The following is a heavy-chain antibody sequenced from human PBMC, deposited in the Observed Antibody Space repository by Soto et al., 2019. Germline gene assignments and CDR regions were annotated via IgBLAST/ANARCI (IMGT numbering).Heavy chain of an antibody. CDR1: GGSISSGGYY. D-gene: IGHD2-21*02. Sequence: QVQLQESGPGLVKPSQTLSLTCTVSGGSISSGGYYWSWIRQHPGKGLEWIGYIYYSGSIYYNPSRKSRVTISVDTSENQFSLKLSSVTAADTAVYYCARVCGGDCHYGMDVWGQGTTVTVSS. V-gene: IGHV4-31*03. J-gene: IGHJ6*02. CDR2: IYYSGSI. CDR3: ARVCGGDCHYGMDV.